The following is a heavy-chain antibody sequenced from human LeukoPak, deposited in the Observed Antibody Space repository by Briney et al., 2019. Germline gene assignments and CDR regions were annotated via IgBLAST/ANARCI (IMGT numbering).Heavy chain of an antibody. J-gene: IGHJ4*02. CDR2: IYYSGST. CDR1: GGSISSYY. CDR3: ARVGPYYYGSGSYSNDY. V-gene: IGHV4-59*01. D-gene: IGHD3-10*01. Sequence: SETLSLTCTVSGGSISSYYWSWIRQPPGKGLEWIGYIYYSGSTNYNPSLKSRVTISVDTSKNQFSLKLSSVTAADTAVYYCARVGPYYYGSGSYSNDYWGQGTLVTVSS.